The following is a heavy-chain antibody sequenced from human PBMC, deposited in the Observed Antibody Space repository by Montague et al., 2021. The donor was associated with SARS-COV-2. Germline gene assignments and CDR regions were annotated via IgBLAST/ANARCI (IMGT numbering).Heavy chain of an antibody. V-gene: IGHV4-59*02. D-gene: IGHD1-14*01. CDR3: ARETMTADAFDI. CDR1: GASVGSSD. Sequence: SETLSLTCTVSGASVGSSDWGWIRQSPGKGLEWIGYFYSVGSTAYNPSRKSRATISRDTSKNQFSLKVRSVTAADTAVYYCARETMTADAFDIWGQGTMVTVSS. J-gene: IGHJ3*02. CDR2: FYSVGST.